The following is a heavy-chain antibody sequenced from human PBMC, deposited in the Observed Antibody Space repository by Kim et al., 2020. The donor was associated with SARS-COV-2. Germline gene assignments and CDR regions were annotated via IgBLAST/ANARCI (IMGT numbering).Heavy chain of an antibody. J-gene: IGHJ6*02. Sequence: ADAVKGRFTISRDNSKNTLYLQMNSLRAEDTAVYYCARAGLGSDYYGMDVWGQGTTVTVSS. D-gene: IGHD4-17*01. CDR3: ARAGLGSDYYGMDV. V-gene: IGHV3-30*01.